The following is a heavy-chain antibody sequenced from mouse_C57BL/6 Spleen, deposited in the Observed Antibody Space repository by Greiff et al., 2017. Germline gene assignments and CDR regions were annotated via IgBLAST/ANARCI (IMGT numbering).Heavy chain of an antibody. CDR2: ISYDGSN. J-gene: IGHJ2*01. Sequence: ESGPGLVKPSQSLSLTCSVTGFSITSGYYWNWIRQTPGNKLEWVGYISYDGSNNYNPSLKNRISITRDTSNTQFFLKLNSVSTEDTAMYYCAREVDESFDCWGQGTTLTVCS. V-gene: IGHV3-6*01. CDR1: GFSITSGYY. CDR3: AREVDESFDC.